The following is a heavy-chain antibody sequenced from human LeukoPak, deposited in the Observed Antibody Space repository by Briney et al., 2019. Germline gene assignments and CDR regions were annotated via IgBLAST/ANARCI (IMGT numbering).Heavy chain of an antibody. J-gene: IGHJ4*02. CDR3: ARDEGIAVAGL. D-gene: IGHD6-19*01. V-gene: IGHV1-69*05. Sequence: ASVKVSCKASGGTFSSYAISWVRQAPGQGLEWMGRIIPIFGTANYAQKFQGRVTITTDETTSTAYMELSSLRSEDTAVYYSARDEGIAVAGLWGQGTLVTVSS. CDR2: IIPIFGTA. CDR1: GGTFSSYA.